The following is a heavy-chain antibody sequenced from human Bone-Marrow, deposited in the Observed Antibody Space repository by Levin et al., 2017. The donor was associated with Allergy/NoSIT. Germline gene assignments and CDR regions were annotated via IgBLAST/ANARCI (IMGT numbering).Heavy chain of an antibody. CDR3: TREQGHYYGMDV. Sequence: RAGGSLRLSCTASGFFSGDYVMSWFRQAPGKGLEWVGFIRSKAHGGTTGYAAPVKGRFTISRDDSKGIAYLQMNSLKTEDTAVYYCTREQGHYYGMDVWGQGTTVTVSS. J-gene: IGHJ6*02. CDR2: IRSKAHGGTT. CDR1: GFFSGDYV. V-gene: IGHV3-49*03.